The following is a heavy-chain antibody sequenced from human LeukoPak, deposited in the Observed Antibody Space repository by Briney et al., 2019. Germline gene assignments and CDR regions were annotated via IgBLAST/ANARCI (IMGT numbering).Heavy chain of an antibody. CDR2: ISAYNGNT. V-gene: IGHV1-18*01. D-gene: IGHD3-10*01. J-gene: IGHJ5*02. CDR3: ARGGYGSGSYSAGDFDP. Sequence: ASVKVSCKASGYTFTSYGISWVRQAPGQGLEWMGWISAYNGNTNYAQKLQGRVTMTTDKSTSTAYMELSSLRSEDTAVYYCARGGYGSGSYSAGDFDPWGQGTLVTVSS. CDR1: GYTFTSYG.